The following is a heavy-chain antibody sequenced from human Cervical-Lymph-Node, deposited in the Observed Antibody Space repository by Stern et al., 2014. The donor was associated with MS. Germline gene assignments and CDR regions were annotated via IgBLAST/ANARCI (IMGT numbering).Heavy chain of an antibody. Sequence: VQLVESGAEVRKPGSSVKVSCKASGGTFTNHAVSWVRQAPGQGLEWMGGIIAFFGTGNYAQKFQDRVTITADESTNTVYMELNSLRSEDTAVYYCARPTTYYYDSRGYFDFDDWGQGTLVTVSS. J-gene: IGHJ4*02. CDR1: GGTFTNHA. CDR3: ARPTTYYYDSRGYFDFDD. V-gene: IGHV1-69*01. CDR2: IIAFFGTG. D-gene: IGHD3-22*01.